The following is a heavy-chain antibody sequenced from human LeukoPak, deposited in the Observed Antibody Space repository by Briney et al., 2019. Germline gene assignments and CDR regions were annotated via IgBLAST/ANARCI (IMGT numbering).Heavy chain of an antibody. CDR3: ARGIWRSYGLDV. Sequence: DGSLRLSCAASGFTFSTYWMHWVRQAPGKGLAWLSRTSNDGSTTTYADSVKGRFTISRDNTKNTLYVQMDSLRPEDTAVYYCARGIWRSYGLDVWGQGTTVTVSS. CDR1: GFTFSTYW. V-gene: IGHV3-74*01. CDR2: TSNDGSTT. J-gene: IGHJ6*02.